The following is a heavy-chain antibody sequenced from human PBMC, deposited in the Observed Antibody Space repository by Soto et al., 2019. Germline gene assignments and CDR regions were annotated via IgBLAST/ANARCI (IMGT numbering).Heavy chain of an antibody. V-gene: IGHV3-73*02. CDR1: GSAFSGSA. CDR2: IRSKGHNYAT. D-gene: IGHD3-16*01. CDR3: TRDLFSYDYSGILWFDP. J-gene: IGHJ5*02. Sequence: EVQLVESGGGLVQPGGSLKLSCAASGSAFSGSAMYWVRQASGKGPEWVGRIRSKGHNYATEYAASVKGRFTISRDDSKNTAYLQMNSLQTEDTAVYYCTRDLFSYDYSGILWFDPWGQGTLVTVSS.